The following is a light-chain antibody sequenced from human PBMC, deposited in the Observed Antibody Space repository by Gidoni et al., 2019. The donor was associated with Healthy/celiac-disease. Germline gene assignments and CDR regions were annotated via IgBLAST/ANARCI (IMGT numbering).Light chain of an antibody. CDR2: AAS. V-gene: IGKV1-39*01. CDR1: QSINSY. Sequence: DIQMTQSPSSLSASVGDRVTITCRASQSINSYLNWYQQKPGKAPKLLIYAASSLQSGVPSRFSGSGSGTEFTLTISSLQPEDFATYYCQQSYSTPFTFXPXTKVDIK. J-gene: IGKJ3*01. CDR3: QQSYSTPFT.